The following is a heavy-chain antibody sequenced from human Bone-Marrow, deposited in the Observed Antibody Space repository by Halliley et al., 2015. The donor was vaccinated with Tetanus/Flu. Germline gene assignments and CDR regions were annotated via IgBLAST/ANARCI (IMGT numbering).Heavy chain of an antibody. V-gene: IGHV3-30*18. CDR3: AKGGDGSISIDY. J-gene: IGHJ4*02. CDR2: MSFDGSNK. D-gene: IGHD3-10*01. Sequence: CAASGFTFSHYAMHWVRQAPGKGLEWVAMMSFDGSNKNYGDSVKGRFTISRDNSNNTVYLLMDSLRAEDTAVYYCAKGGDGSISIDYWGQGSLVTVSS. CDR1: GFTFSHYA.